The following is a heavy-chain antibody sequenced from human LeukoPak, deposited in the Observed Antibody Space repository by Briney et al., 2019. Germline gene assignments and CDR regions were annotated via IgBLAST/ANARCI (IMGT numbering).Heavy chain of an antibody. CDR1: GYTFTSYD. Sequence: ASVKVSCKASGYTFTSYDINWVRQATGQGLEWMGWMNPNSGNTGYAQKLQGRVTMTRNTSISTAYMELNSLRAEDTAVYYCARVFRGGYSGSYYERYFDYWGQGTLVTVSS. CDR2: MNPNSGNT. D-gene: IGHD1-26*01. J-gene: IGHJ4*02. V-gene: IGHV1-8*01. CDR3: ARVFRGGYSGSYYERYFDY.